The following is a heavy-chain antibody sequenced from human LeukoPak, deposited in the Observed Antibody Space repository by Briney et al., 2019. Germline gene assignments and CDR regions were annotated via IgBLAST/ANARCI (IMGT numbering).Heavy chain of an antibody. Sequence: PGGSLRLSCAASGFTFSSYSMNWVRQAPGKGLEWVSFISSSSSYIYYADSVKGRFTISRDNAKNSLYLQMNSLRAEDTAVYYCARGEYGSGSYHIDYWGQGTLVTVSS. J-gene: IGHJ4*02. V-gene: IGHV3-21*01. CDR2: ISSSSSYI. CDR3: ARGEYGSGSYHIDY. D-gene: IGHD3-10*01. CDR1: GFTFSSYS.